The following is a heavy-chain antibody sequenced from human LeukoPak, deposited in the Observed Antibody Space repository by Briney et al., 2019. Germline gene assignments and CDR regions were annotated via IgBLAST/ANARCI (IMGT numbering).Heavy chain of an antibody. CDR3: ARDYGTKAGDY. Sequence: PSETLSLTCTVSGGSISSYYWSWIRQPPGKGLEWIGYIYYSGSTNYNPSLKSRVTISVDTSKNQFSLKLSSVTAADTAVYYCARDYGTKAGDYWGQGTLVTVSS. CDR1: GGSISSYY. J-gene: IGHJ4*02. CDR2: IYYSGST. V-gene: IGHV4-59*12. D-gene: IGHD2-8*01.